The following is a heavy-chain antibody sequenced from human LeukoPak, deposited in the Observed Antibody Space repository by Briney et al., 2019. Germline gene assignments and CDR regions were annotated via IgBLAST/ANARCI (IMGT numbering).Heavy chain of an antibody. V-gene: IGHV4-4*07. Sequence: SETLSLTCTVSGGSISSYYWSWIRQPAGKGLEWIGRIYTSGSTNYNPSLKSRVTMSVDTSKNQFSLKLSSVTAADTAVYYCARSPQKGYDFWSGYYPYYYGMDVWGQGTTVTVSS. CDR3: ARSPQKGYDFWSGYYPYYYGMDV. J-gene: IGHJ6*02. CDR1: GGSISSYY. D-gene: IGHD3-3*01. CDR2: IYTSGST.